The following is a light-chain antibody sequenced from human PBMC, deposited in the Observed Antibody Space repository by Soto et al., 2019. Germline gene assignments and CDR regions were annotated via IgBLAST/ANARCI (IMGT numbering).Light chain of an antibody. J-gene: IGKJ1*01. CDR3: KQYGRSPPWT. Sequence: TKSAVAVSLSPGERATLSCRASQSVSSSYLAWYQQKPGQAPRLLIYGASTRATGIPDRFSGSGSGTDFTLTISRLEPADSAVYYCKQYGRSPPWTFGQGTKVDIK. CDR2: GAS. CDR1: QSVSSSY. V-gene: IGKV3-20*01.